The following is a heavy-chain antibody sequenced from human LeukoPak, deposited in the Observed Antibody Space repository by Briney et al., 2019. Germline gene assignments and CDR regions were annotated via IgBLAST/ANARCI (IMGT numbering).Heavy chain of an antibody. CDR1: GGSINSNNYF. CDR3: ARRAELIDAFDI. J-gene: IGHJ3*02. Sequence: SETLSLTCTVSGGSINSNNYFWGWFRQPPGKGLEWIGSISYSGSTYYNPSVQSRVTISEDTSRNQFSLKLSSVTAADTAVYYCARRAELIDAFDIWGQGTMVTVSS. CDR2: ISYSGST. V-gene: IGHV4-39*01. D-gene: IGHD1-14*01.